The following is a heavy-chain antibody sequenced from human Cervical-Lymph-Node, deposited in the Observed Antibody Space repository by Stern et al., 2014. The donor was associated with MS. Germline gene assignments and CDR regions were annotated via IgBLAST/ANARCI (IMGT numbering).Heavy chain of an antibody. CDR1: GGSFSNAA. D-gene: IGHD1-1*01. V-gene: IGHV1-69*06. CDR3: ARDLND. CDR2: IIPIFVGS. Sequence: QMQLVQSGPEVKRPGSSVKVSSRASGGSFSNAAINWVRQAPGQGPEWMGGIIPIFVGSNYAQKFQGRITIVADKSTDTTYMELTNLTSDDTAVYYCARDLNDWGQGTLVAVSS. J-gene: IGHJ4*01.